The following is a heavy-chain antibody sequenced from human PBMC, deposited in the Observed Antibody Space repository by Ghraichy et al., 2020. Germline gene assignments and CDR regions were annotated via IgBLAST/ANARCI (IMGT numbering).Heavy chain of an antibody. CDR2: ISWNSGSI. V-gene: IGHV3-9*01. CDR3: AKGKETLGELSAGFDY. CDR1: GFTFDDYA. D-gene: IGHD3-16*02. J-gene: IGHJ4*02. Sequence: GGPLRLSCAASGFTFDDYAMHWVRQAPGKGLEWVSGISWNSGSIGYADSVKGRFTISRDNAKNSLYLQMNSLRAEDTALYYCAKGKETLGELSAGFDYWGQGTLVTVSS.